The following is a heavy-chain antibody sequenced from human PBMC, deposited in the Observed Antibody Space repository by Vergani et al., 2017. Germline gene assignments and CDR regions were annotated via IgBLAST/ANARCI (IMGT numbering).Heavy chain of an antibody. CDR1: GGTFSSYA. Sequence: QVQLVQSGAEVKKPGSSVKVSCKASGGTFSSYAISWVRQAPGQGLEWMGGIIPIFGTANYAQKFQGRVTITADESTSTAYMELSSLRSEDTAVYYCARGGSERAGYESPWFDPWGQGTLVTVSS. D-gene: IGHD2-2*01. CDR3: ARGGSERAGYESPWFDP. J-gene: IGHJ5*02. CDR2: IIPIFGTA. V-gene: IGHV1-69*01.